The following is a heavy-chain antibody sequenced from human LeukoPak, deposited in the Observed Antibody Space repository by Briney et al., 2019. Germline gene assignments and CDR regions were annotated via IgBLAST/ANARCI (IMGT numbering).Heavy chain of an antibody. CDR1: GGTFISYA. CDR2: IIPIFGTA. Sequence: SVKVSCKASGGTFISYAISWVRQAPGQGLEWMGGIIPIFGTANYAQKFQGRVTITTDESTSTAYMELSSLRSEDTAVYYCARSGGPGTINAFDIWGQGAMVTVSS. D-gene: IGHD6-13*01. J-gene: IGHJ3*02. V-gene: IGHV1-69*05. CDR3: ARSGGPGTINAFDI.